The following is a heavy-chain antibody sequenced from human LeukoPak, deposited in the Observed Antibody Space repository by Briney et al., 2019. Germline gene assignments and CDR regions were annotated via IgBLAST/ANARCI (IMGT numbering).Heavy chain of an antibody. D-gene: IGHD3-22*01. Sequence: GESLKISCKGSGYSFTSYWIGWVRQMPGKGLEWMGIIYPGDSDTRYNPSFQGQVTISADKSISTAYLQWSSLKASDTAMYYCARFLGDSSGYYYGSLAFDIWGQGTMVTVSS. CDR1: GYSFTSYW. CDR3: ARFLGDSSGYYYGSLAFDI. V-gene: IGHV5-51*01. CDR2: IYPGDSDT. J-gene: IGHJ3*02.